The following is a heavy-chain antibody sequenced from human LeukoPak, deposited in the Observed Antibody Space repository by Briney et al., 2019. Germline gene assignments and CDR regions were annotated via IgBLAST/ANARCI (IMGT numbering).Heavy chain of an antibody. D-gene: IGHD2-15*01. CDR3: VIDLGDYNDF. J-gene: IGHJ4*02. Sequence: PGGSLRLSCAASGFTFSTYWMSWVRQAPGKGLEWVANIKQDGSDKNYVDSVKGRFTISRDNAKNTLYLQMSSLRADDTAVYYCVIDLGDYNDFWGQGTLVSVSS. V-gene: IGHV3-7*01. CDR2: IKQDGSDK. CDR1: GFTFSTYW.